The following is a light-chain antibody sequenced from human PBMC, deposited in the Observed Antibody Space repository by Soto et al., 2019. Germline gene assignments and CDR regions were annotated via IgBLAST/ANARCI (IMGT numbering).Light chain of an antibody. V-gene: IGKV1-5*01. Sequence: DIQMTQSPSTLSASVGYRFIITCRASQTVSNWLAWYQQKPGKAPKLLIYDASSLESGVPSRFRFSGSGSATEFTLTIGSLQPDDFATYYCQQYDSYPWTFGQGTKVDIK. J-gene: IGKJ1*01. CDR3: QQYDSYPWT. CDR2: DAS. CDR1: QTVSNW.